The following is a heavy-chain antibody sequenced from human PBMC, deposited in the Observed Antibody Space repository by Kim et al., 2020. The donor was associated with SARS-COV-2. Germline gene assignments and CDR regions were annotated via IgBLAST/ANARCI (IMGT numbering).Heavy chain of an antibody. Sequence: GGSLRLSCAASGFTFSNYAMHWVRQAPGKGLEYVSAISSNGGSTYYADSVKGRFTISRDNSKNTLYLQMGSLRAEDMAVYYCARRSRDGYILDYWGQGTL. CDR3: ARRSRDGYILDY. V-gene: IGHV3-64*02. J-gene: IGHJ4*02. CDR2: ISSNGGST. CDR1: GFTFSNYA. D-gene: IGHD5-12*01.